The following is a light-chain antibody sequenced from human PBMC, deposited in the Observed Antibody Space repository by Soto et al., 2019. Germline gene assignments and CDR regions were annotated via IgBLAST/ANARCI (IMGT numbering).Light chain of an antibody. CDR2: LGS. J-gene: IGKJ5*01. V-gene: IGKV2-28*01. CDR3: IQALQTPPT. Sequence: DIVMTQSPLSLPVTPGEPASISYRSSHSLLHSNGYNYLDWFLQKPGQSPQLLIYLGSNRASGVPDRFSGSGSGTDLTLKISRVEAEDVGVYYCIQALQTPPTFGQGTRLEIQ. CDR1: HSLLHSNGYNY.